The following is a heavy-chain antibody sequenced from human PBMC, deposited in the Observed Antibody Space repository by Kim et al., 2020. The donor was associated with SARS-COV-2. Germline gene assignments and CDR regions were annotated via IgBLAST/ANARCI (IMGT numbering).Heavy chain of an antibody. V-gene: IGHV4-59*08. Sequence: SETLSLTCTVSGGSISSYYWSWIRQPPGKGLEWIGYIYYSGSTNYNPSLKSRVTISVDTSKNQFSLKLSSVTAADTAVYYCARRISGAATPQGYRVWFDPWGQGTLVTVSS. CDR1: GGSISSYY. J-gene: IGHJ5*02. CDR2: IYYSGST. CDR3: ARRISGAATPQGYRVWFDP. D-gene: IGHD2-15*01.